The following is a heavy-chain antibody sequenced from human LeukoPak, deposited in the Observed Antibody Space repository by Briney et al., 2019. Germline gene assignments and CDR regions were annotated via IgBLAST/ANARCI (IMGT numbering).Heavy chain of an antibody. V-gene: IGHV3-21*01. D-gene: IGHD4-17*01. CDR3: ARDLGYGDYVGY. Sequence: PGGSLRLSCAASGFTFGDYATHWVRQAPGKGLEWVSSISSSSSYIYYADSVKGRFTISRDNAKNSLYLQMNSLRAEDTAVYYCARDLGYGDYVGYWGQGTLVTVSS. CDR1: GFTFGDYA. CDR2: ISSSSSYI. J-gene: IGHJ4*02.